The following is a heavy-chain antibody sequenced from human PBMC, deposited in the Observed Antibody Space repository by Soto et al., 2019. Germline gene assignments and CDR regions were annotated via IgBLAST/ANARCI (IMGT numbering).Heavy chain of an antibody. CDR2: IYSGGST. V-gene: IGHV3-53*01. J-gene: IGHJ4*02. CDR3: ASALYYYDRSGYYSFDY. CDR1: GFTVSSNY. D-gene: IGHD3-22*01. Sequence: EVQLVESGGGLIQPGGSLRLSCAASGFTVSSNYMSWVRQAPGKGLEWVSVIYSGGSTYYADSVKGRFTISRDNSKNTLYLQMNSLRAEDTAVYYCASALYYYDRSGYYSFDYWGQGTLVTVSS.